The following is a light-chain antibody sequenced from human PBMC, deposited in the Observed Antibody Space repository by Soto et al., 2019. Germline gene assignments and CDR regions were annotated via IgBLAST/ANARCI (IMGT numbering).Light chain of an antibody. V-gene: IGKV3-15*01. Sequence: EIVMTQSPATLSVSPGERATLSCRASQSVSSNLAWYQQKAGQAPRLLIYGASTRATGIPARFSGSGSGTDFTLTISSLQSEDFAVYYCQQYSIWRTFGQGTKVDIK. CDR3: QQYSIWRT. CDR2: GAS. J-gene: IGKJ1*01. CDR1: QSVSSN.